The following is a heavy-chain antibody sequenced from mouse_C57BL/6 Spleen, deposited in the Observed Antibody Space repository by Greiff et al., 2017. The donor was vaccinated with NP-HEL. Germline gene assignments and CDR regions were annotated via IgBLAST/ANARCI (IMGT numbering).Heavy chain of an antibody. V-gene: IGHV5-17*01. Sequence: EVKLVESGGGLVKPGGSLKLSCAASGFTFSDYGMHWVRQAPEKGLEWVAYISNGSSTIYYADTVKGRFTISRDNAKNTLFLQMTSLRSEDTAMYYCARSYYYGSSYYFDYWGQGITLTVSS. J-gene: IGHJ2*01. CDR2: ISNGSSTI. CDR3: ARSYYYGSSYYFDY. D-gene: IGHD1-1*01. CDR1: GFTFSDYG.